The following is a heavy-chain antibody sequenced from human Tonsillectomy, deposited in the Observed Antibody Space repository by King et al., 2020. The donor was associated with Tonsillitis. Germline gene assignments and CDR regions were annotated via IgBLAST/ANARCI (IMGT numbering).Heavy chain of an antibody. D-gene: IGHD6-13*01. CDR2: ISNSGTT. CDR3: AKETATGTIDF. Sequence: VQLQESAPGLVKPSQTLSLTCTVSGDFLSSADSYWTWIRQVSGKGLEWIGYISNSGTTYYNPSLKSRLTLSLDTPRNQFSLRLNSVTAADTAVYYCAKETATGTIDFWGQGTLVTVS. V-gene: IGHV4-30-4*01. J-gene: IGHJ4*02. CDR1: GDFLSSADSY.